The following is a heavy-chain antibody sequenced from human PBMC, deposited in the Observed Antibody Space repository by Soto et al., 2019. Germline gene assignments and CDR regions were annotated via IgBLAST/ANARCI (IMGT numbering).Heavy chain of an antibody. CDR2: IKQDGSEK. D-gene: IGHD2-15*01. CDR3: ARDLLQGPYCSGGSCYVGY. V-gene: IGHV3-7*01. J-gene: IGHJ4*02. Sequence: GGSLRLSCAASGFTFSSYWMSWVRQAPGKGLEWVANIKQDGSEKYYVDSVKGRFTISRDNAKNSLYLQMNSLRAEDTAVYYCARDLLQGPYCSGGSCYVGYWGQGTLVTVSS. CDR1: GFTFSSYW.